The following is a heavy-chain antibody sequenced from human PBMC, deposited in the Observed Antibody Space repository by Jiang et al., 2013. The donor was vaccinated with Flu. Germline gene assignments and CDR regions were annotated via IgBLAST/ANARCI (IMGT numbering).Heavy chain of an antibody. Sequence: SGAEVKKPGASVKVSCKASGYTFTSYYMHWVRQAPGQGLEWMGIINPSGGSTSYAQKFQGRVTMTRDTSTSTVYMELSSLRSEDTAVYYCASSLKLGGWAFDIWGQGTMVTVSS. CDR1: GYTFTSYY. J-gene: IGHJ3*02. D-gene: IGHD7-27*01. CDR3: ASSLKLGGWAFDI. V-gene: IGHV1-46*01. CDR2: INPSGGST.